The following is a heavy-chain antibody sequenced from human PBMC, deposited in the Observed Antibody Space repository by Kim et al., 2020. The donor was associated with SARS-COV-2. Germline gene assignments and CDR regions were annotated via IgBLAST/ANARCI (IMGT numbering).Heavy chain of an antibody. CDR1: GFTFSSYG. Sequence: GGSLRLSCAASGFTFSSYGMHWVRQAPGKGLEWVAVISYDGSNKYYADSVKGRFTISRDNSKNTLYLQMNSLRAEDTAVYYCARDRGFTAPVMITFGGVGGAFDIGGQGTMVTVSS. CDR3: ARDRGFTAPVMITFGGVGGAFDI. J-gene: IGHJ3*02. CDR2: ISYDGSNK. V-gene: IGHV3-30*03. D-gene: IGHD3-16*01.